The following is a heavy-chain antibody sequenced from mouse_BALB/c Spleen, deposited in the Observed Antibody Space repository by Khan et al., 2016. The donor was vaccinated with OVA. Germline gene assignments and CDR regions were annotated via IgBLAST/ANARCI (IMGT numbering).Heavy chain of an antibody. V-gene: IGHV1S81*02. J-gene: IGHJ1*01. CDR3: TRRGVYYYGSSYAGYFDV. CDR2: INPSNGGT. Sequence: QVQLQQPGAELVKPGASVKLSCKASGYTFTSYYMYWVKQRPGQGLEWIGGINPSNGGTNFNEKFKSKATLTADKSSSPAYMQLSSLTSEDSAVYYCTRRGVYYYGSSYAGYFDVWGAGTTVTVSS. CDR1: GYTFTSYY. D-gene: IGHD1-1*01.